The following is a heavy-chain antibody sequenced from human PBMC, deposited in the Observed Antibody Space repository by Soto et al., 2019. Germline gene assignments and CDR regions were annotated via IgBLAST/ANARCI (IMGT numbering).Heavy chain of an antibody. CDR1: SGSISSSNW. J-gene: IGHJ6*03. CDR2: IYHSGST. CDR3: ASLVTTKYYYYYMDV. V-gene: IGHV4-4*02. D-gene: IGHD4-17*01. Sequence: PSETLSLTCAVSSGSISSSNWWSWVRQPPGKGLEWIGEIYHSGSTNYNPSLKSRVTISVDKSKNQFSLKLSSVTAADTAVYYCASLVTTKYYYYYMDVWGKGPTVTVSS.